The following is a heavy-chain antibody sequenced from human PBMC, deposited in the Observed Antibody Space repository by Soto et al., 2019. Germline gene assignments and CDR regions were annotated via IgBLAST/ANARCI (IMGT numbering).Heavy chain of an antibody. Sequence: EVQLLESGGGLVQPGGSLRLSCAASGFTFSSYAMSWVRQAPGKGLEWVSAISGSGGSTYYADYVKGRFTISRDNSKNTLYLQMNSLRAEDTAVYYCARSRMTTVTTPSIYWGQGTLVTVSS. CDR2: ISGSGGST. CDR1: GFTFSSYA. D-gene: IGHD4-17*01. CDR3: ARSRMTTVTTPSIY. V-gene: IGHV3-23*01. J-gene: IGHJ4*02.